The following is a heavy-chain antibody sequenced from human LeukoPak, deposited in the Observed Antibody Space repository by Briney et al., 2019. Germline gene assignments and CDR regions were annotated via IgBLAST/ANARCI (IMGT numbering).Heavy chain of an antibody. Sequence: GRSLRLSCAASGFTFSSYAMHWVRQAPGKGLEWVAVISYDGSNKYYADSVKGRFTISRDNSKNTLYLQMNSLRAEDTAVYYCAKDGQNHYFDYWGQGTLVTVSS. V-gene: IGHV3-30-3*01. CDR1: GFTFSSYA. J-gene: IGHJ4*02. CDR2: ISYDGSNK. CDR3: AKDGQNHYFDY.